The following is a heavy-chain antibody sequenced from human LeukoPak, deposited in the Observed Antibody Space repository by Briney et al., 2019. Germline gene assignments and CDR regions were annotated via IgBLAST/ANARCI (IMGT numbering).Heavy chain of an antibody. D-gene: IGHD6-13*01. V-gene: IGHV3-23*01. J-gene: IGHJ4*02. Sequence: GGSLRLSCAASGFTFSTYAMSWVRQAPGKGLEWVSGISGTGGSTYYADSVKGRFTISRDNSKNTVFLQMNSLRAEDTGVYYCARGGCARSSCYDNWGQGTLVTVSS. CDR2: ISGTGGST. CDR3: ARGGCARSSCYDN. CDR1: GFTFSTYA.